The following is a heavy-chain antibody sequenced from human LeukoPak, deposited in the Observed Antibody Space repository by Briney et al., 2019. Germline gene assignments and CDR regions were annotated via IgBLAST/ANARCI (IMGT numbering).Heavy chain of an antibody. CDR2: IYYSGTT. D-gene: IGHD4-17*01. V-gene: IGHV4-30-4*08. Sequence: SETLSLTCTVSGGSISSGGYYWTWIRQHPGKGLEWIGYIYYSGTTHYNPSLKSRVTISVDTSKNRFSLKLSSVTAADTAVYYCARSLTVTKNFDYWGQGTLVTVSS. J-gene: IGHJ4*02. CDR3: ARSLTVTKNFDY. CDR1: GGSISSGGYY.